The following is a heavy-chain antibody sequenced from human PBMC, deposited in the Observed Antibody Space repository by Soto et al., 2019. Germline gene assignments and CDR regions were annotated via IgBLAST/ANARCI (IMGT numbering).Heavy chain of an antibody. Sequence: TSETLSLTCTVSGGSISSSSYYWGWIRHPPGKGLEWIGSIYYSGSTYYNPSLKSRVTISVDTSKNQFSLKLSSVTAADTAGYYCARHFRSGWYLNNYYYYGMDVWGQGTTVTVSS. CDR3: ARHFRSGWYLNNYYYYGMDV. V-gene: IGHV4-39*01. D-gene: IGHD6-19*01. CDR1: GGSISSSSYY. CDR2: IYYSGST. J-gene: IGHJ6*02.